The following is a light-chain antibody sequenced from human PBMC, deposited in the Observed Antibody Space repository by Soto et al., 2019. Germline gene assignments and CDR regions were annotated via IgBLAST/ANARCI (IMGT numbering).Light chain of an antibody. Sequence: QSALTQPPSASGTPGQRVTFSCSGSSSNIGGNTVSWFQHLPRTAPKLLIFSNSQRPSGVPDRFSGAKSGTSASLAISGLQSEDEANYYCATWDDGPSAYGLGTGTKVTVL. CDR1: SSNIGGNT. J-gene: IGLJ1*01. CDR2: SNS. CDR3: ATWDDGPSAYG. V-gene: IGLV1-44*01.